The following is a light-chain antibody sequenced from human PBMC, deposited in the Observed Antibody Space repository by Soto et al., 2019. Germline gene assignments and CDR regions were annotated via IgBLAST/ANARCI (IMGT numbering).Light chain of an antibody. CDR3: QQYGSSLYT. J-gene: IGKJ2*01. CDR1: QSVSSTY. Sequence: EIVLTQSPGALSLSPGERVTLSCRASQSVSSTYVAWYQQKPGQAPRLLIYGASSRAPDIPDRFSGSWSGTDFTLSISRLEPEDFAVYYCQQYGSSLYTFGQGTKLEIK. CDR2: GAS. V-gene: IGKV3-20*01.